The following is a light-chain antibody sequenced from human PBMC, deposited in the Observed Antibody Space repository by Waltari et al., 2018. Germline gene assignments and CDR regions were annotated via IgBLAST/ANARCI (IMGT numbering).Light chain of an antibody. CDR2: AGS. Sequence: VLTQSPGTLSLSPGERTTLSCRASLSISKYLVWYQQIPGHAPRLLIYAGSTRAAGIPDRFSGSGYGTDFTLTISRLEPEDFAMYYCQNHERIPATFGQGTKVEFK. CDR1: LSISKY. V-gene: IGKV3-20*01. CDR3: QNHERIPAT. J-gene: IGKJ1*01.